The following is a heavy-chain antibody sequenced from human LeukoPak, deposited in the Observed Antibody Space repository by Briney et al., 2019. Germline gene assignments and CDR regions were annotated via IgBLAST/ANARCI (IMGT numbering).Heavy chain of an antibody. D-gene: IGHD4/OR15-4a*01. J-gene: IGHJ4*02. CDR2: IDSSSSTI. V-gene: IGHV3-48*04. Sequence: PGGSLRLSCEASGFIFSDYNMNWVRQAPGKGLEWLSFIDSSSSTIYYADSVKGRFAISRDNAKNSLFLQMDSLRAEDTAVYYCAKDLLTTPPIFDYWGQGTLVTVSS. CDR1: GFIFSDYN. CDR3: AKDLLTTPPIFDY.